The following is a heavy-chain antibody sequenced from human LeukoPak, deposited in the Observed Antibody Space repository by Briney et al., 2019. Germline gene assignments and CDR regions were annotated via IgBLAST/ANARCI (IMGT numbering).Heavy chain of an antibody. CDR1: AGSISSYY. Sequence: PSETLSLTCTVSAGSISSYYWSWIRQPPGKGLEWIGYIYYSGSTNYNPSLKSRVTISVDTSKNQFSLKLSSVTAADTAVYYCARGGHTYYYGSGTRRYNWFDPWGQGTLVTVSP. J-gene: IGHJ5*02. D-gene: IGHD3-10*01. V-gene: IGHV4-59*01. CDR3: ARGGHTYYYGSGTRRYNWFDP. CDR2: IYYSGST.